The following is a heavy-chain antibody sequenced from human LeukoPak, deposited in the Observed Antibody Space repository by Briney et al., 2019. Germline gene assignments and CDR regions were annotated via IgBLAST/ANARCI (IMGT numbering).Heavy chain of an antibody. CDR3: AKDSSSGSSYYFHGMEV. D-gene: IGHD3-10*01. CDR1: GFNLSSYG. CDR2: ISYDGSNK. Sequence: GRPLRLSCTASGFNLSSYGVHWVRQAPGKGLEWVAVISYDGSNKYYGDSVKDRFTISRDNSKNTLYLQVNSLRIDDTAVYYCAKDSSSGSSYYFHGMEVWGLGTTVTVSS. J-gene: IGHJ6*02. V-gene: IGHV3-30*18.